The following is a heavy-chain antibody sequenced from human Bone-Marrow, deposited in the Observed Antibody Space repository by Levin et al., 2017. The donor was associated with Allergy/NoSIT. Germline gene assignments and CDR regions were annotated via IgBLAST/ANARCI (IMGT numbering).Heavy chain of an antibody. Sequence: SQTLSLPCTVSHGSIRSDHYYWGWIRQPPGKGLEWIGAIYYTGSTYYNPSLKSRVTIFVDTSKNQFSLSLTSVTAADTAMYYCARLDSSTLGSDAFDIWGQGTVVSVSS. J-gene: IGHJ3*02. CDR1: HGSIRSDHYY. CDR3: ARLDSSTLGSDAFDI. D-gene: IGHD6-13*01. V-gene: IGHV4-39*01. CDR2: IYYTGST.